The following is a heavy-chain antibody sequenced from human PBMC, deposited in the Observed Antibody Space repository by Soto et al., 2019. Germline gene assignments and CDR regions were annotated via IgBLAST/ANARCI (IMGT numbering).Heavy chain of an antibody. V-gene: IGHV3-23*01. CDR1: GFTFSTHV. CDR3: ARIERFDP. Sequence: EVRLLESGGGLVQPGGSPRLSCAASGFTFSTHVMSWVRQTPGQGLEWVSTIGTSGGTHYADTVKGRFTISRDNSKNTLYLQMDSLRADDTAVYYCARIERFDPWGQGTLVTVSP. J-gene: IGHJ5*02. CDR2: IGTSGGT.